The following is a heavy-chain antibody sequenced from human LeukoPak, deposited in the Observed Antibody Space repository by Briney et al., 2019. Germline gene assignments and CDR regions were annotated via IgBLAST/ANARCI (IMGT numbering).Heavy chain of an antibody. D-gene: IGHD2-8*01. J-gene: IGHJ4*02. CDR1: GFTFSSYA. CDR3: AKDTSIGRYCTNGVCSPFDY. CDR2: ISDSGGST. V-gene: IGHV3-23*01. Sequence: GGSLRLSCAASGFTFSSYAMSWVRQAPGKGLEWVSAISDSGGSTYDADSVKGRFTISRDNSKNTLYLQMNSLRAEDTAVYYCAKDTSIGRYCTNGVCSPFDYWGQGALVTVSS.